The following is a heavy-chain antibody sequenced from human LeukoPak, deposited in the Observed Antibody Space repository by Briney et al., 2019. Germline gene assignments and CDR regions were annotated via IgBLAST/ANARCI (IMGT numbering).Heavy chain of an antibody. V-gene: IGHV3-21*01. Sequence: GGSLRLSCAASGFTFSSYSMNWVRQAPGKGLEWVSSISSSSSYIYYADSVKGRFTISRDNAKNSLYLQMNSLGAEDTAVYYCARDDSSGYYGAFDIWGQGTMVTVSS. CDR1: GFTFSSYS. CDR2: ISSSSSYI. J-gene: IGHJ3*02. D-gene: IGHD3-22*01. CDR3: ARDDSSGYYGAFDI.